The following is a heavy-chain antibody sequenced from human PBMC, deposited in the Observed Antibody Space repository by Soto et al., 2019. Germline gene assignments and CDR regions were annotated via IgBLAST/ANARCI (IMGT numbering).Heavy chain of an antibody. J-gene: IGHJ4*02. CDR1: GYTCTSYA. Sequence: ASVKVYRKGVGYTCTSYAMHWVRQAPGQRLEWMGWINAGNGNAKYSQKFQGRVTITRDTSASTAYMELSSLRSEDTAVYYCASGTVTLFDYWGQGTLVTVSS. CDR2: INAGNGNA. D-gene: IGHD4-17*01. V-gene: IGHV1-3*01. CDR3: ASGTVTLFDY.